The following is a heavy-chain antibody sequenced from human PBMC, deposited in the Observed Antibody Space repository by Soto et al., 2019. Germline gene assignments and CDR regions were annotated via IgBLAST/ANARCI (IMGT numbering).Heavy chain of an antibody. Sequence: SETLSLTCTVSGGSVTSGGYYWSWIRQHPGTGLEWIGYIYYSGTTYFNPSLKSRASISLDTSKNEFSLKLTSVTAADTAVYYCVHWCLTQCIYGVCYRDEFWDFWGQGTLVTVSS. CDR1: GGSVTSGGYY. CDR2: IYYSGTT. J-gene: IGHJ4*02. V-gene: IGHV4-31*03. D-gene: IGHD2-8*01. CDR3: VHWCLTQCIYGVCYRDEFWDF.